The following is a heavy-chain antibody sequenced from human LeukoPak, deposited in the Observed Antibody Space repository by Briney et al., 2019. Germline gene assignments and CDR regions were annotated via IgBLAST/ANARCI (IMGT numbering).Heavy chain of an antibody. J-gene: IGHJ4*02. CDR1: GFSVGDSY. V-gene: IGHV3-23*01. Sequence: GGSLRLSCAASGFSVGDSYMTWVRQAPGKGLEWVSAITGGGHSTYYADSVKGRFTISRDNSKNTLYLQLNSLTAEDTAIYYCTTYTVTPRHFDYWGQGTLVTVSS. CDR3: TTYTVTPRHFDY. CDR2: ITGGGHST. D-gene: IGHD4-17*01.